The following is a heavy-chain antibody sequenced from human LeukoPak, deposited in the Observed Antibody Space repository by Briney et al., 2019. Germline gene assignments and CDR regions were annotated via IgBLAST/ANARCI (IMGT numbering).Heavy chain of an antibody. CDR3: AKAQYSSSWRNWFDP. J-gene: IGHJ5*02. CDR1: GFTFSSYA. D-gene: IGHD6-13*01. V-gene: IGHV3-23*01. Sequence: GGSLRLSCAASGFTFSSYAMSWVRQAPGKGLEWVSAISGSGGSTYYADSVKGRFTISRDNSKNTLYLQMNSLRAEDTAVYYCAKAQYSSSWRNWFDPWSQGTLVTVSS. CDR2: ISGSGGST.